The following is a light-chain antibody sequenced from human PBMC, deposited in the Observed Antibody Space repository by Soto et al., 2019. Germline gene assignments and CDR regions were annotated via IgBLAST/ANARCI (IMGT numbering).Light chain of an antibody. CDR2: GAS. Sequence: IVLTQSPGTLSLSPGERATLSCRASQSISSSYLAWYQQKPGQAPRLLVYGASSRATGIPDRFSGSGSGTDFTLTISSLEPEDFAVYYCQQYGSSRFTFGPGTKVDIK. V-gene: IGKV3-20*01. CDR1: QSISSSY. CDR3: QQYGSSRFT. J-gene: IGKJ3*01.